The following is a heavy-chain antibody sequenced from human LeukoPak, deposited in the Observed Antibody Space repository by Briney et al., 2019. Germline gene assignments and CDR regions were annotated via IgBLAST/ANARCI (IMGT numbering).Heavy chain of an antibody. CDR3: ARDSPYSPHDS. V-gene: IGHV4-34*01. Sequence: SETLSLTCAVYVGSFNTYYWSWICQPPGKGLEWIGQINRYGSANYNPSLKSRVAISLDTSKNQFSLKVTSVTAADTAVYYCARDSPYSPHDSWGQGTLVTVSS. D-gene: IGHD4-11*01. J-gene: IGHJ4*02. CDR2: INRYGSA. CDR1: VGSFNTYY.